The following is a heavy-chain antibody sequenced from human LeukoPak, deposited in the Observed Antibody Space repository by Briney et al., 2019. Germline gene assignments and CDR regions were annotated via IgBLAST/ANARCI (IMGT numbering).Heavy chain of an antibody. Sequence: SVKVSCKASGGTFSSYAISWVRQAPGQGLEWMGGIIPIFGTANYAQKLQGRVTMTTDTSTSTAYMELRSLRSDDTAVYYCARRLGYCSGGSCYDDYYYYGMDVWGQGTTVTVSS. V-gene: IGHV1-69*05. D-gene: IGHD2-15*01. CDR2: IIPIFGTA. J-gene: IGHJ6*02. CDR1: GGTFSSYA. CDR3: ARRLGYCSGGSCYDDYYYYGMDV.